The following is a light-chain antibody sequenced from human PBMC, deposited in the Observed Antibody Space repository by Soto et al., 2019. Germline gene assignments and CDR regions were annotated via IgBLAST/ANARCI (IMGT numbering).Light chain of an antibody. CDR3: YSYTGSSTPYV. J-gene: IGLJ1*01. CDR2: DVT. CDR1: SSDVGGYNY. V-gene: IGLV2-14*01. Sequence: QSALTQPASVSGSPGQSITISCTGTSSDVGGYNYVSWYQQHPVKAPKLMIYDVTNRPSGVSDRFSGSKSGNTASLTISGLQAEDEADYYCYSYTGSSTPYVFGTGTKPPVL.